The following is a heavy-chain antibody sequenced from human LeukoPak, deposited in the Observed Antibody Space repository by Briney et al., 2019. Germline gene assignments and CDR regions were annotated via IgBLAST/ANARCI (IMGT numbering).Heavy chain of an antibody. CDR3: AGPLATFDY. CDR1: GGSFSGYY. CDR2: INHSGSI. J-gene: IGHJ4*02. V-gene: IGHV4-34*01. Sequence: SETLSLTCAVYGGSFSGYYWSWIRQPPGKGLEWIGEINHSGSINYNPSLKSRVTISVDTSKNQFSLKLSSVTAADTAVYYCAGPLATFDYWGQGTLVTVSS.